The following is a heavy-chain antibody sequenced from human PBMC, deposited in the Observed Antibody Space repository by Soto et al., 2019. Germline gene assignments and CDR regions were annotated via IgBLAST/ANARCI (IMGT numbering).Heavy chain of an antibody. V-gene: IGHV1-24*01. D-gene: IGHD3-22*01. J-gene: IGHJ6*02. Sequence: GASVKVSCKVSGYTLTELSMHWVRQAPGKGLEWMGGFDPEDGETIYAQNLQGRVTMTTDTSTTTAYMELRSLRSDDTAVYYCARPYYYDSSGYPYYYYAMDVWGQGTTVTVSS. CDR2: FDPEDGET. CDR3: ARPYYYDSSGYPYYYYAMDV. CDR1: GYTLTELS.